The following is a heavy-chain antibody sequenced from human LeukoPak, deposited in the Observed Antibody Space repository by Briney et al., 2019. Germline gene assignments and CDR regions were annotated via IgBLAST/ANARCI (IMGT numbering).Heavy chain of an antibody. CDR1: GGSISSYY. D-gene: IGHD3-16*02. J-gene: IGHJ5*02. CDR2: IYYSGST. V-gene: IGHV4-59*12. Sequence: SETLSLTCTVSGGSISSYYWSWIRQPPGKGLEWIGYIYYSGSTYYNPSLKSRVTISVDTSKNQFSLKLSSVTAADTAVYYCARAATYYDYVWGSYRYTDWFDPWGQGTLVTVSS. CDR3: ARAATYYDYVWGSYRYTDWFDP.